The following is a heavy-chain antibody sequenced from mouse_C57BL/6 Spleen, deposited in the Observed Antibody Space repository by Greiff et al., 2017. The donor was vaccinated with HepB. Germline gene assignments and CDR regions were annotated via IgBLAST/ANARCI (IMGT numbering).Heavy chain of an antibody. J-gene: IGHJ2*01. CDR3: AREALITTVGDY. V-gene: IGHV1-64*01. CDR2: IHPNSGST. D-gene: IGHD1-1*01. Sequence: VQLQQSGAELVKPGASVKLSCKASGYTFTSYWMHWVKQRPGQGLEWIGMIHPNSGSTNYNEKFKSKATLTVDKSSSTAYMQLSSLTSEDSAVYYCAREALITTVGDYWGQGTTLTVSS. CDR1: GYTFTSYW.